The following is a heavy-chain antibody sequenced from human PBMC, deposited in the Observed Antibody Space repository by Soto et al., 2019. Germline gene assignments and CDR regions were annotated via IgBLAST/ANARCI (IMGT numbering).Heavy chain of an antibody. V-gene: IGHV1-69*01. Sequence: QVPLVQSGAEVKKPGSSVKVSCKASGGTFSSYAISWVRQAPGQGLEWMGGIIPIFGTANYAQKFQGRVTITADESTSTAYMGRSSLCSEDTAVSYFARDPSTPLYGSTLTIGDNNYGLDGWGHGTTVTASS. J-gene: IGHJ6*02. CDR2: IIPIFGTA. CDR3: ARDPSTPLYGSTLTIGDNNYGLDG. CDR1: GGTFSSYA. D-gene: IGHD6-13*01.